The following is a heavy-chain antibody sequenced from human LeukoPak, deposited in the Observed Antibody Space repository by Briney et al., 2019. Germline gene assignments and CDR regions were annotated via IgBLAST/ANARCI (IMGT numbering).Heavy chain of an antibody. D-gene: IGHD3-22*01. CDR1: GFSFNHYA. J-gene: IGHJ4*02. CDR3: ARGPTSYYDTTGYSSYFDY. V-gene: IGHV3-30-3*01. CDR2: ISYDGNNK. Sequence: GGSLRLSCAASGFSFNHYAMYWVRQAPGKGLEWVAVISYDGNNKYYADSVKGRFTISRDNSKNTLYVQMNSLRAEDTALYYCARGPTSYYDTTGYSSYFDYWGQGTLVTVSS.